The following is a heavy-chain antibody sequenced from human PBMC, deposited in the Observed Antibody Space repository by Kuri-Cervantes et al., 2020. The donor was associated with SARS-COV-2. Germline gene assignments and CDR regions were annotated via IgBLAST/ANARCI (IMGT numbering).Heavy chain of an antibody. CDR3: ARNPQLSPWLIYFDY. Sequence: GGSLRLSCAASGFTFSSYGKHWVRQAPGKGLEWVAVIWYGGSNKYYADSVKGRFTISRDDSKNTAYLQMNSLRAEDTAVYYCARNPQLSPWLIYFDYWGQGTLVTVSS. CDR2: IWYGGSNK. D-gene: IGHD5-18*01. CDR1: GFTFSSYG. V-gene: IGHV3-33*08. J-gene: IGHJ4*02.